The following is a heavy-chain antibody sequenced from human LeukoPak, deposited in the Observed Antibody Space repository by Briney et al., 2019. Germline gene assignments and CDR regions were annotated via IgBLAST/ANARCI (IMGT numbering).Heavy chain of an antibody. CDR2: IYHSGST. V-gene: IGHV4-59*12. CDR3: ARGLRLGELSSTYYFDY. D-gene: IGHD3-16*02. CDR1: GGSISSYY. J-gene: IGHJ4*02. Sequence: PSETLSLTCTVSGGSISSYYWSWIRQPPGKGLEWIGYIYHSGSTYYNPSLKSRVTISVDRSKNQFSLKLSSVTAADTAVYYCARGLRLGELSSTYYFDYWGQGTLVTVSS.